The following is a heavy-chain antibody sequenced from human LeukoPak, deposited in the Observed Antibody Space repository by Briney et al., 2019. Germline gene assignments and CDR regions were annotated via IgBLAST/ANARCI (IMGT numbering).Heavy chain of an antibody. J-gene: IGHJ5*02. Sequence: SETLSLTCTVSGGSISSGSYYWSWIRQPAGKGLEWIGRIYTSGSTNYNPSLKSRVTISVDTSKNQFSLKLSSVTAADTAVYYCAREGAPDVLRYFEYNWFDPWGQGTLVTVSS. CDR1: GGSISSGSYY. CDR2: IYTSGST. V-gene: IGHV4-61*02. D-gene: IGHD3-9*01. CDR3: AREGAPDVLRYFEYNWFDP.